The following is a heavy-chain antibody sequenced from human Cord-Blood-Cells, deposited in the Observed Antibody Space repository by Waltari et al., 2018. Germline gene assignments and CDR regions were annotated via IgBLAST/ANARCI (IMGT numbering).Heavy chain of an antibody. CDR2: IYHSGST. Sequence: QVQLQESGPGLVKPSGTLSLTCAVSGGSISSSNWWSWVRQPPGKGLEWIGEIYHSGSTNYNPSLKSRVTISVDKSKNQFSRKLGSVTAADTAVYYCARVDWGGSGSFYAFDIWGQGTMVTVSS. J-gene: IGHJ3*02. CDR1: GGSISSSNW. CDR3: ARVDWGGSGSFYAFDI. V-gene: IGHV4-4*02. D-gene: IGHD3-10*01.